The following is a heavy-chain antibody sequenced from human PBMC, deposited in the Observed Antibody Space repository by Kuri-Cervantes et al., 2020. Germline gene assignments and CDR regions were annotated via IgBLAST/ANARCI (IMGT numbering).Heavy chain of an antibody. CDR1: GFTLSDYY. CDR3: ARDGFDL. Sequence: GESLKISCAASGFTLSDYYMNWVRQAPGKGLEWVSSICSSGSMYYADSVKGRFTISKDNSKNSLYLQLNTLRTEDTAFYYCARDGFDLWGQGILVTVSS. CDR2: ICSSGSM. J-gene: IGHJ4*02. V-gene: IGHV3-69-1*02.